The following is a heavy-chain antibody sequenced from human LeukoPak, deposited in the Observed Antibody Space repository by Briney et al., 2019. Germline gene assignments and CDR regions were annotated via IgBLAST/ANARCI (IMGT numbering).Heavy chain of an antibody. J-gene: IGHJ4*02. Sequence: PGGSLRLSCAASGFSFSSYSMSWVRQAPGKGLEWLSFISSISTTIYYADSVKGRSTVSRDNAKNSLYLQMNSLRDEDTAVYYCARDGRPCDYWGQGTQVTVSS. CDR2: ISSISTTI. CDR3: ARDGRPCDY. CDR1: GFSFSSYS. V-gene: IGHV3-48*02.